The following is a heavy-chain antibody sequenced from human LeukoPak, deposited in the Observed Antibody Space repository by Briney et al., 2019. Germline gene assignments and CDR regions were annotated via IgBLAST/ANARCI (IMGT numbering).Heavy chain of an antibody. CDR1: GFTFRNYG. D-gene: IGHD1-14*01. V-gene: IGHV3-33*01. Sequence: GTSLRLSCVASGFTFRNYGMHWVRQAPGKGLEWVALVWYEGDIKWYADSVNGRFTISRDNSKNTLYLLMNSLRAEDTAVYYCARERTGDDFDVWGQGTLVTVSS. CDR2: VWYEGDIK. CDR3: ARERTGDDFDV. J-gene: IGHJ3*01.